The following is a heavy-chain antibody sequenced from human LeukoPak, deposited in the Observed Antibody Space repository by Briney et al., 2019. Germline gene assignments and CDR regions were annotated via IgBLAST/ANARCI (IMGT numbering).Heavy chain of an antibody. CDR3: AKDLSSAVAVFYYYGMDV. V-gene: IGHV3-21*04. Sequence: GGSLRLSCAASGFTFSSYSMNWVRQAPGKGLEWVSSISSSSSYIYYADSVKGRFTISRDNSKNTLYLQMNSLRAEDTAVYYCAKDLSSAVAVFYYYGMDVWGQGTTVTVSS. J-gene: IGHJ6*02. CDR2: ISSSSSYI. D-gene: IGHD6-19*01. CDR1: GFTFSSYS.